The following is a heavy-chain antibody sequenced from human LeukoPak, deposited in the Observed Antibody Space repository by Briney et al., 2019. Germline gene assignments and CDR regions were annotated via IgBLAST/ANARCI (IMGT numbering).Heavy chain of an antibody. D-gene: IGHD3-16*02. Sequence: PSETLSLTCTVSGYSISSGYYWGWIRQPPGKGLEWIGSIYYSGSTYYNPSPKSRVTISVDTSKNQFSLKLSSVTAADTAVYYCARVYYDYVWGSYRYWYYYYMDVWGKGTTVTVSS. J-gene: IGHJ6*03. CDR3: ARVYYDYVWGSYRYWYYYYMDV. V-gene: IGHV4-38-2*02. CDR2: IYYSGST. CDR1: GYSISSGYY.